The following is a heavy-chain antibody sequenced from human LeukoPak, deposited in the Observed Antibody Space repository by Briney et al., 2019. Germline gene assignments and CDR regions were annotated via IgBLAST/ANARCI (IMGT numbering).Heavy chain of an antibody. CDR1: GFTFSSYW. J-gene: IGHJ4*02. CDR3: ARESYYDFC. D-gene: IGHD3-3*01. CDR2: IKQDGSEK. Sequence: GGSLRLSCAVSGFTFSSYWMTWVRHAPGKRPEWVANIKQDGSEKNYVDSVKGRFIISRDNAKNSLYLQMNSLRAEDTAVYYCARESYYDFCWGQGTLVTVSS. V-gene: IGHV3-7*01.